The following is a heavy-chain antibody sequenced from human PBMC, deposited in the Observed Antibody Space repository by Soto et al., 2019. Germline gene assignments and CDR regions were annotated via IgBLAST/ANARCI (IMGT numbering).Heavy chain of an antibody. Sequence: QVQLVQSGAEVKKPGASVKVSCKPSGYPFTSYHVNWVRQAPGQGLEWMGWMNPDSGSTDYALKFQGRLTMTRNTSMSTAYLELRSLTSEDTAIYYCARGTFISKGYASGWYIAHWGQGTQVIVSS. J-gene: IGHJ5*02. V-gene: IGHV1-8*01. CDR3: ARGTFISKGYASGWYIAH. D-gene: IGHD6-19*01. CDR1: GYPFTSYH. CDR2: MNPDSGST.